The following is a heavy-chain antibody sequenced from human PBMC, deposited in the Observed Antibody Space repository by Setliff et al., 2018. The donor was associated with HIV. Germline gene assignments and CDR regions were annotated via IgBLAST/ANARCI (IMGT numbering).Heavy chain of an antibody. D-gene: IGHD2-15*01. Sequence: PGGSLRLSCAASGFTFSDYYMSWIRQAPGKGLEWVSYITSSGSTIYYADSVKGRFTISRDNAKSSLYLQMHSLRAEDTAIYYCAKMTPSYYFYMDAWGNGTTVTVSS. CDR3: AKMTPSYYFYMDA. V-gene: IGHV3-11*04. CDR1: GFTFSDYY. J-gene: IGHJ6*03. CDR2: ITSSGSTI.